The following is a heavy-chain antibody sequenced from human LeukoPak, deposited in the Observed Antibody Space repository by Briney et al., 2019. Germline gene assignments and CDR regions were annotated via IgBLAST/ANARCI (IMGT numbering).Heavy chain of an antibody. CDR2: IYDSGRT. D-gene: IGHD2-2*01. V-gene: IGHV4-38-2*02. CDR1: GYSISSGYN. Sequence: SGTLCLSCTASGYSISSGYNWGWSREPPERGLEWIGIIYDSGRTYYNPSLKSRVTISVDTSKNQFSLQLNSVTAADTAVYYCARDLYPMEYQLLMGTADWFDPWGQRTLVTVSS. J-gene: IGHJ5*02. CDR3: ARDLYPMEYQLLMGTADWFDP.